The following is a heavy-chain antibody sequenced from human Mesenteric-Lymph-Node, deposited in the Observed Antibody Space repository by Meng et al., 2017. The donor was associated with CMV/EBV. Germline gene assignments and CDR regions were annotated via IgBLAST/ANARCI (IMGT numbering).Heavy chain of an antibody. V-gene: IGHV4-59*01. CDR3: ARGGIVGATTFDY. J-gene: IGHJ4*02. CDR1: GGSLSTYY. CDR2: IHYLGST. D-gene: IGHD1-26*01. Sequence: SETLSLTCTVSGGSLSTYYWSWIRQPPGQGLEWIANIHYLGSTNYNPSLKSRVAISADTSTNQFSLKLSSVTAADTAVYYCARGGIVGATTFDYWGQGTLVTVSS.